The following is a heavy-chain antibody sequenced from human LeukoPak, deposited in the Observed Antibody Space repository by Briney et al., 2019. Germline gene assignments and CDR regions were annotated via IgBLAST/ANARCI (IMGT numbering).Heavy chain of an antibody. CDR1: GFTFSSYA. CDR2: ISGSGGNT. D-gene: IGHD2-21*01. J-gene: IGHJ4*02. Sequence: VGSLRLSCAASGFTFSSYAMSWVRQAPGKGLEWVSGISGSGGNTYYADSVKGRFTISRDNSKNTLYLQMNSLRAEDTAVYYCAKDHGKHIVVVVGYWGQGTLVTVSS. CDR3: AKDHGKHIVVVVGY. V-gene: IGHV3-23*01.